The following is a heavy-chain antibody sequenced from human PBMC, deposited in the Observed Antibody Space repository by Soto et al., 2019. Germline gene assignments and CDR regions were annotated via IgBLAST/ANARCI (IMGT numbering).Heavy chain of an antibody. V-gene: IGHV3-23*01. D-gene: IGHD3-3*01. CDR1: GFTFSNYA. CDR3: ARDWTGDTCPCLDV. J-gene: IGHJ6*02. CDR2: FSGSGGST. Sequence: EVQLLESGGGLVQPGGSLRLPCAAAGFTFSNYALTWVRQSPGKGLEWVSTFSGSGGSTYYADSVRGRFTISRDNSKNTLFLQMNSLRVEDTAIYYCARDWTGDTCPCLDVWGQGTTVSVSS.